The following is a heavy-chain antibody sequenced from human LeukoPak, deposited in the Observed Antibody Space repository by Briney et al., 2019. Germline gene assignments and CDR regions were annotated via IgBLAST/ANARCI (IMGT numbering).Heavy chain of an antibody. V-gene: IGHV3-30-3*01. CDR2: ISYDGSNK. D-gene: IGHD2-15*01. Sequence: PGGSLRLSCAASGFTFSSYAMHWVRQAPGEGLEWVAVISYDGSNKYYADSVKGRFTISRDNSKNTLYLQMNSLRAEDTALYYCARDGIRYCSGGSCAGLFDYWGQGTLVTVSS. CDR3: ARDGIRYCSGGSCAGLFDY. CDR1: GFTFSSYA. J-gene: IGHJ4*02.